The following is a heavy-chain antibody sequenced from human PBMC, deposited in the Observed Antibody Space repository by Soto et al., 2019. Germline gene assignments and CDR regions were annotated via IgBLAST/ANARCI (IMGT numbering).Heavy chain of an antibody. CDR1: GYTFTSYG. D-gene: IGHD3-9*01. Sequence: ASVKVSGKASGYTFTSYGISWVRQAPGQGLERMGWISAYNGNTNYAQKLQGRVTMTTDTSTSTAYMELRSLRSDDTAVYYCARVGGRYFDSSHDAFDIWGQGTMVTVS. V-gene: IGHV1-18*01. CDR2: ISAYNGNT. J-gene: IGHJ3*02. CDR3: ARVGGRYFDSSHDAFDI.